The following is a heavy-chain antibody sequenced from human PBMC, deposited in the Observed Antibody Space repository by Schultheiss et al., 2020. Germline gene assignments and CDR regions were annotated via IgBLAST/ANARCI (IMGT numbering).Heavy chain of an antibody. J-gene: IGHJ3*02. Sequence: GESLKISCAASGFTFSSYGMHWVRQAPGKGLEWVAVIWYDGSNKYYVDSVKGRFTISRDNSKNTLYLQMNSLRAEDTAVYYCARDRDIGADPDAFDIWGQGTMVTVSS. CDR2: IWYDGSNK. V-gene: IGHV3-33*01. CDR1: GFTFSSYG. CDR3: ARDRDIGADPDAFDI. D-gene: IGHD5-12*01.